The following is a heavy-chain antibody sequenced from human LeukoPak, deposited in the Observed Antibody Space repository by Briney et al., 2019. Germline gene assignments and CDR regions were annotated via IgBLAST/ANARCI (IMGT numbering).Heavy chain of an antibody. J-gene: IGHJ4*02. V-gene: IGHV3-11*03. CDR2: ISSSSSCT. D-gene: IGHD2-21*01. CDR1: GFTFSDYY. Sequence: GGSLRLSCAASGFTFSDYYMSWIRQAPGKGLEWVSYISSSSSCTNYADSVKGRFTISRDNAKNSLYLQMNSLRAEDTAVYYCARVKSEIDYWGQGTLVTVSS. CDR3: ARVKSEIDY.